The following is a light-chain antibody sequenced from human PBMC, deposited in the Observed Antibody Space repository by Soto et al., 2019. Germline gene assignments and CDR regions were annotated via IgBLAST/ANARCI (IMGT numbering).Light chain of an antibody. CDR3: QQSYSIFMYT. V-gene: IGKV1-39*01. CDR2: AAS. J-gene: IGKJ2*01. Sequence: DIQMTQSLSSLSASVGDRVTITCRASQSISSYLNWYQQKPGKAPKLLIYAASSLQSGVPSRFSGSGSGTDFTLTISSLQPEDFATYYCQQSYSIFMYTFGQGTKLEIK. CDR1: QSISSY.